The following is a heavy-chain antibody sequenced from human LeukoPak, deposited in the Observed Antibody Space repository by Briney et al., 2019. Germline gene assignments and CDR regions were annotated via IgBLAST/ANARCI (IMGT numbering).Heavy chain of an antibody. V-gene: IGHV3-15*01. Sequence: GGPLRLSCAASGFTFSNAWMSWVRQAPGKGLEWVGRIKSKTDGGTTDYAAPVKGRFTISRDDSKNTLYLQMNSLKTEDTAVYYCTTSYYYDSSGYYYYYGMDVWGQGTTVTVSS. J-gene: IGHJ6*02. CDR1: GFTFSNAW. CDR2: IKSKTDGGTT. D-gene: IGHD3-22*01. CDR3: TTSYYYDSSGYYYYYGMDV.